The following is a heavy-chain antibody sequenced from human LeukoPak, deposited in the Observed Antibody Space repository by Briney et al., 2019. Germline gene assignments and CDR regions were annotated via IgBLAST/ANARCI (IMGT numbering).Heavy chain of an antibody. V-gene: IGHV4-59*01. CDR1: GGSISSYY. CDR2: IYYSGST. J-gene: IGHJ5*02. D-gene: IGHD2-15*01. Sequence: SETLSLXCTVSGGSISSYYWRWIRQPPGKGLEWIGYIYYSGSTNYNPSLKSRVTISVDTSKNKFSLKLSSVTAADTAVYYCASCSGGSCYDNWFDPWGQGTLVTVSS. CDR3: ASCSGGSCYDNWFDP.